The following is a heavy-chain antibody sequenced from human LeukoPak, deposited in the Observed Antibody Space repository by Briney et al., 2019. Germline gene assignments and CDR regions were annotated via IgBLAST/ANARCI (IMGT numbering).Heavy chain of an antibody. D-gene: IGHD6-6*01. Sequence: SETLSLTCAVYGGSFSGYYWSWIRQPPGKGLEWIGEINHSGSTNYNPSLKSRVTISVDTSKNQFSLKLSSVTAADTAVYYCARREYSSSSAYYYGMDIWGQGTTVTVSS. CDR2: INHSGST. J-gene: IGHJ6*02. CDR1: GGSFSGYY. CDR3: ARREYSSSSAYYYGMDI. V-gene: IGHV4-34*01.